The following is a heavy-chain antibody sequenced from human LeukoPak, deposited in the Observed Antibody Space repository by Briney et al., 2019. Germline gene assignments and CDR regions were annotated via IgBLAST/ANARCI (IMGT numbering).Heavy chain of an antibody. J-gene: IGHJ4*02. Sequence: GASVKVSCKVSGYTLTELSMHWVRQAPGKGLEWMGGFDPEDGGTIYAQKFQGRVTMTEDTSTDTAYMELSSLRSEDTAVYYCATEGRIGDLLLWRGYYFDYWGQGTLVTVSS. D-gene: IGHD3-10*01. V-gene: IGHV1-24*01. CDR2: FDPEDGGT. CDR1: GYTLTELS. CDR3: ATEGRIGDLLLWRGYYFDY.